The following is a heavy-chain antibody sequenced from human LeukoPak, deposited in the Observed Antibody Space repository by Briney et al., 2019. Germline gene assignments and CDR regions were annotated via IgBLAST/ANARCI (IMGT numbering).Heavy chain of an antibody. D-gene: IGHD2-15*01. CDR2: IYTSGST. CDR3: ARDRGGGSANFDY. J-gene: IGHJ4*02. CDR1: GGSISSYY. Sequence: KPSETLSLTCTVSGGSISSYYWSWIRQPAGKGLEWIGRIYTSGSTNYNPSLKSRVTISIDTSKNQFSLEVNSVTAADTAVYYCARDRGGGSANFDYWGQGTLVTVSS. V-gene: IGHV4-4*07.